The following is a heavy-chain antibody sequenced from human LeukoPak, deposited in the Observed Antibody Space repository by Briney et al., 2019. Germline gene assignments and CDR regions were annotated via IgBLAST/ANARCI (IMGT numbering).Heavy chain of an antibody. V-gene: IGHV3-30*02. D-gene: IGHD4-23*01. Sequence: GGSLRLSCAVSGFTFSSYGMHWVRQAPGKGLEWVAFIRYDGSNKYYADSVKGRFTISRDNSKNTLYLQMNSLRAEDTAVYYCANPLLYGGNSPVDYWGQGTLVTVSS. J-gene: IGHJ4*02. CDR1: GFTFSSYG. CDR2: IRYDGSNK. CDR3: ANPLLYGGNSPVDY.